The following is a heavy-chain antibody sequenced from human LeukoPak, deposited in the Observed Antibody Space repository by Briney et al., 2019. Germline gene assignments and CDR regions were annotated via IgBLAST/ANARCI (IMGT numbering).Heavy chain of an antibody. V-gene: IGHV3-74*01. CDR3: VRDGFSGAAFDI. CDR2: ISSDGTRT. Sequence: GGSLRLSCAAAGFSFSSYWMYWVRQAPGKGLEWVSHISSDGTRTSYADSVKGRITISRDNAENTLYVQMNSLRAEDTAVYYCVRDGFSGAAFDIWGQGTMVSVSS. CDR1: GFSFSSYW. D-gene: IGHD3-10*01. J-gene: IGHJ3*02.